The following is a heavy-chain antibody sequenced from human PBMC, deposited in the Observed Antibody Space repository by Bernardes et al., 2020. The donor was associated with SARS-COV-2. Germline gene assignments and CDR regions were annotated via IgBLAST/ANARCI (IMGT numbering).Heavy chain of an antibody. D-gene: IGHD2-15*01. V-gene: IGHV1-18*04. CDR2: ISGYNGNT. CDR1: GYTYTNYG. CDR3: ARVEGFCSGGTCFSLFYVDH. J-gene: IGHJ4*02. Sequence: ASVKVTCKASGYTYTNYGIAWVRQAPGHGLEWLGWISGYNGNTNYARHLQDRISMTTDLSTNTAFMELRRLRSDDTAVYYCARVEGFCSGGTCFSLFYVDHWGQGTLVSVSS.